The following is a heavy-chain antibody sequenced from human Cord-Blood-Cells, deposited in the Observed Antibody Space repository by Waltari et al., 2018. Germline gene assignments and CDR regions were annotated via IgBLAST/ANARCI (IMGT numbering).Heavy chain of an antibody. Sequence: QVQLVQSGAEMKTKWQSVKVPGKDSGGTFSSYAISWVRQAPGQGLEWMGGIIPIFGTANYAQKFQGRVTITADESTSTAYMELSSLRSEDTAVYYCARPYDFWSGSFDYWGQGTLVTVSS. V-gene: IGHV1-69*01. CDR1: GGTFSSYA. CDR2: IIPIFGTA. J-gene: IGHJ4*02. D-gene: IGHD3-3*01. CDR3: ARPYDFWSGSFDY.